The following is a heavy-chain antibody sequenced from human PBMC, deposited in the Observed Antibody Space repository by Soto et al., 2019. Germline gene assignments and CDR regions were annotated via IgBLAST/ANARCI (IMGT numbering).Heavy chain of an antibody. J-gene: IGHJ3*01. Sequence: QITLKESGPTLVKPTQTLTLTCTFSGFSLSADGVGVGWIRQPPGKALEWLALIYWDDDQRYSPSLKTSLTTTKAITNNHVVTTITTIDHVDTTTYYCARTYGGTSCPNDDCHDWGQGTEVAVSS. D-gene: IGHD2-2*01. CDR3: ARTYGGTSCPNDDCHD. CDR2: IYWDDDQ. CDR1: GFSLSADGVG. V-gene: IGHV2-5*02.